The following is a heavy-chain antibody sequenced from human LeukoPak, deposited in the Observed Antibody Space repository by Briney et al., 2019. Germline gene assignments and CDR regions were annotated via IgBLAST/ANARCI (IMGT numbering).Heavy chain of an antibody. Sequence: GASVKVSCKTSGYTFSNYGISWVRQAPGQGLEWMGWINPNSGGTNYAQKFQGRVTMTRDTSISTAYMELSRLRSDDTAVYYCARVQGRKQWLVRINYFDYWGQGTLVTVSS. CDR2: INPNSGGT. J-gene: IGHJ4*02. CDR1: GYTFSNYG. D-gene: IGHD6-19*01. V-gene: IGHV1-2*02. CDR3: ARVQGRKQWLVRINYFDY.